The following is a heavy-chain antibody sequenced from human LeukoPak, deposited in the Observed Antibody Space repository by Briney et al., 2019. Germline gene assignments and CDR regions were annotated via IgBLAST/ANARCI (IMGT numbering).Heavy chain of an antibody. CDR2: INCDGFAT. J-gene: IGHJ4*02. Sequence: GGSLRLSCAVSGSTFDDFAMHWVRQGPGKGLEWVSLINCDGFATSYADSVKGRFTISTDNSKNSLYLQMNRLRTEVTAFYFCAKDQRAYIYGHLDSWGQGTLVTVSS. D-gene: IGHD5-18*01. V-gene: IGHV3-43*01. CDR3: AKDQRAYIYGHLDS. CDR1: GSTFDDFA.